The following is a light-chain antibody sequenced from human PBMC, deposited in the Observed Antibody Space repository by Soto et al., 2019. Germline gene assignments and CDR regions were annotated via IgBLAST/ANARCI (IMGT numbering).Light chain of an antibody. CDR1: QSVSSSY. CDR2: GAS. CDR3: QQYGSSPQFT. J-gene: IGKJ3*01. Sequence: EIVLTQSPGTLSLSPGERATLSCRASQSVSSSYLAWYQQKPGQAPRLLIYGASSRATGIPDRFSGSGSGTAFTVTISRLEPDDFAVYYCQQYGSSPQFTFGPGTNVDIK. V-gene: IGKV3-20*01.